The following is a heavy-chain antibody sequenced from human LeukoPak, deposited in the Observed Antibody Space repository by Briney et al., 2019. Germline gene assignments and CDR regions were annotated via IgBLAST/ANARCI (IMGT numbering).Heavy chain of an antibody. CDR3: ARLISTASSRFSDY. J-gene: IGHJ4*02. CDR2: ISISGENT. Sequence: GGSLRLSCAASGFTFSSYAMSWVRQAPGKGLEWVSAISISGENTYYADSVKGRFTISRDTSRNTLYLQMHSLRAEDTAVYYCARLISTASSRFSDYWGQGTLVTVSS. D-gene: IGHD3-3*02. CDR1: GFTFSSYA. V-gene: IGHV3-23*01.